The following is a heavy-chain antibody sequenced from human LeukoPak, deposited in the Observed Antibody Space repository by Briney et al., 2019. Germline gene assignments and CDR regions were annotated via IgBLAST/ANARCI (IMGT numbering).Heavy chain of an antibody. Sequence: SETLSLTCTVSGGSISNYYWNWVRQPAGKGLEWIGRIDTSWSTNYNPSLKSRVTMSVDTSKNQFSLKVTSVTAADTAVYYCARGPILRYFDWLRFDPWGQGTLVTVSS. J-gene: IGHJ5*02. CDR3: ARGPILRYFDWLRFDP. CDR2: IDTSWST. CDR1: GGSISNYY. V-gene: IGHV4-4*07. D-gene: IGHD3-9*01.